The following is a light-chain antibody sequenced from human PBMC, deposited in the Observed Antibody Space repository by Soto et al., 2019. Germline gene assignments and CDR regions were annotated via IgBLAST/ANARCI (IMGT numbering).Light chain of an antibody. CDR2: EVS. V-gene: IGLV2-23*02. CDR1: SSDVGSYNL. CDR3: CSYAGSSTLNV. J-gene: IGLJ1*01. Sequence: QSVLTQPASVSGSPGQSITISCTGTSSDVGSYNLVSWYQQHPGKAPKLMIYEVSKRPSGVSNRFSCSKSGNTASLTISGLQAEDEADYYCCSYAGSSTLNVFGTGTKV.